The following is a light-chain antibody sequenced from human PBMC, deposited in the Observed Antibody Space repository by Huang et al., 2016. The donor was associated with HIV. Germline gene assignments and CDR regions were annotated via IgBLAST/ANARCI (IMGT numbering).Light chain of an antibody. J-gene: IGKJ4*01. CDR3: QQSYSTPLT. CDR2: AAS. CDR1: QSIDTS. Sequence: DIQMTQSPSSLSASVGDRVTITCRASQSIDTSLNWYQQKPGKAPKLLIYAASILQSGGTSRFSGSGSGTDVTLTISSLQPEDFATFYCQQSYSTPLTFGGGTKVEIK. V-gene: IGKV1-39*01.